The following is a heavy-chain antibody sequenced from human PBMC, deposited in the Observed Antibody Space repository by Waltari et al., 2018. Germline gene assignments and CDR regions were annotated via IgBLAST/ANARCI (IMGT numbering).Heavy chain of an antibody. V-gene: IGHV3-48*03. Sequence: EVQLVESGGGLVQPGGSLRLSCAASGFTFSSYELNWVRQAPGKGLEWVSYISSSGSTIYYADSVKGRFTISRDNAKNSLYLQMNSLRAEDTAVYYCARGATRGYFDWLPSSGAMLFDYWGQGTLVTVSS. CDR2: ISSSGSTI. D-gene: IGHD3-9*01. J-gene: IGHJ4*02. CDR3: ARGATRGYFDWLPSSGAMLFDY. CDR1: GFTFSSYE.